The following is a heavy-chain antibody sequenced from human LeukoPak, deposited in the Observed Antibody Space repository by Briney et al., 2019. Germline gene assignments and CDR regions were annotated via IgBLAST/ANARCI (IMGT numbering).Heavy chain of an antibody. CDR2: INPNSGGT. J-gene: IGHJ4*02. CDR3: ARGVYSGYDSFGY. CDR1: GYTFTGYY. V-gene: IGHV1-2*02. Sequence: ASVTVSCKASGYTFTGYYMHWVRQAPGQGLEWMGWINPNSGGTNYAQKFQGRVTMTRDTSISTAYMELSRLRSDDTAVYYCARGVYSGYDSFGYWGQGTLVTVSS. D-gene: IGHD5-12*01.